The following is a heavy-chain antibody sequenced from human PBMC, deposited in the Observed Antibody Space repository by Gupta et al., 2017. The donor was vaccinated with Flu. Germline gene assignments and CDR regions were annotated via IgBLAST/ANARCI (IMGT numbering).Heavy chain of an antibody. CDR3: AREKFCHTTSCYRYFDP. CDR2: INPHSGSR. CDR1: GYTFTDYY. D-gene: IGHD2-2*02. V-gene: IGHV1-2*06. J-gene: IGHJ5*02. Sequence: VQLVQSGAEVKMPGASVKVSCKASGYTFTDYYIHWVRQAPGQGLEWMGRINPHSGSRNYQQKFQGRVTITEDSSLSTAYMELSRLRSDDTAVYYCAREKFCHTTSCYRYFDPWGQGTLVTVSS.